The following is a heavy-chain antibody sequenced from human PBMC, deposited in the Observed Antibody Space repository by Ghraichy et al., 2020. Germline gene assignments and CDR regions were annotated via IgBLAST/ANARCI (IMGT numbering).Heavy chain of an antibody. V-gene: IGHV4-34*01. D-gene: IGHD2-2*01. CDR3: ARREDIVVVPAAYTRFDP. CDR1: GGSFSGYY. J-gene: IGHJ5*02. Sequence: SETLSLTCAVYGGSFSGYYWSWIRQPPGKGLEWIGEINHSGSTNYNPSLKSRVTISVDTSKNQSSLKLSSVTAADTAVYYCARREDIVVVPAAYTRFDPWGQGTLVTVSS. CDR2: INHSGST.